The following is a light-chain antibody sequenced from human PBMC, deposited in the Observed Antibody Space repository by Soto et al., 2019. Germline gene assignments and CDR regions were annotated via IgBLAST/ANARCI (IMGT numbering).Light chain of an antibody. CDR1: NIGSKS. CDR3: QVWDSSMDHYV. CDR2: DDS. V-gene: IGLV3-21*02. Sequence: SSHLXEPRSASXAPGQRARXTCXGNNIGSKSVHWYQQKPGQAPVLVVYDDSDRPSGIPERFSGSNSGNTATLTISRVEAGDEADYYCQVWDSSMDHYVFGTGTKVTVL. J-gene: IGLJ1*01.